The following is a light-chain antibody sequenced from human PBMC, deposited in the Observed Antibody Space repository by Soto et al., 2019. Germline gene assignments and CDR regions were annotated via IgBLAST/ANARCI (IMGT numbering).Light chain of an antibody. Sequence: NFMLTQPHSLSESPGKTVTISCTRSSGSIASGYVQWYQQRPGSAPTPIIYDDNRRPSGVPDRFSGSIDRPSNSASLTVSGLTTEDEADYYCHSYDDNNLVFGGGTQLTVL. CDR1: SGSIASGY. CDR3: HSYDDNNLV. V-gene: IGLV6-57*04. J-gene: IGLJ2*01. CDR2: DDN.